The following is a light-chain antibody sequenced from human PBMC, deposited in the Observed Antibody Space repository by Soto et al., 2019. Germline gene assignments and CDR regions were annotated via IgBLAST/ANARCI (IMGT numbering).Light chain of an antibody. Sequence: QSALTQPASVSGSPGQSITISCTGTSSDVGGYNYVSWYQHHPGKAPKLMIYDVSNRPSGVSIRFSGSKSDNTASLTISGLQPEDEAEYHCSSYTTSNTRQVVFGTGTKVTVL. CDR2: DVS. CDR3: SSYTTSNTRQVV. CDR1: SSDVGGYNY. V-gene: IGLV2-14*03. J-gene: IGLJ1*01.